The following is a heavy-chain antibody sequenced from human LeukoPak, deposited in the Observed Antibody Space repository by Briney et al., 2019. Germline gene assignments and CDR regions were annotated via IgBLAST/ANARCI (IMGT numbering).Heavy chain of an antibody. J-gene: IGHJ6*03. V-gene: IGHV1-18*01. CDR1: GGTFSSYA. CDR2: ISAYNGNT. D-gene: IGHD3-16*01. Sequence: ASVKVSCKASGGTFSSYAISWVRQAPGQGLKWLGWISAYNGNTKYVEKLQGRVTMTTDTSTTTAYMELRSLRSDDTAVYYCARDGAERPHYMDVWGKGTTVTVSS. CDR3: ARDGAERPHYMDV.